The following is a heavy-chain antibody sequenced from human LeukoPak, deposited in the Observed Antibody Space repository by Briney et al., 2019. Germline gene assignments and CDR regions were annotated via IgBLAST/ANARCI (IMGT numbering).Heavy chain of an antibody. CDR3: ARALTYYYDSSGYYDHDAFDI. D-gene: IGHD3-22*01. CDR1: GGSISSYY. J-gene: IGHJ3*02. Sequence: SSETLSLTCTVSGGSISSYYWSWIRQPAGKGLEWIGRIYTSGSTNYNPSLKSRVTMSVDTSKNQFSLKLSSVTAADTAVYYCARALTYYYDSSGYYDHDAFDIWGQGTMVTVSS. V-gene: IGHV4-4*07. CDR2: IYTSGST.